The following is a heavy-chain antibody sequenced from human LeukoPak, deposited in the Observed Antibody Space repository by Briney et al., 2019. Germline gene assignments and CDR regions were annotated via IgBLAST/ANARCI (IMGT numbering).Heavy chain of an antibody. CDR3: VRGHSSSSNYFDY. V-gene: IGHV3-64D*09. Sequence: GGSLRLSCSASGFTFSSYAMRWVRQAPGKGLEYVSGISGNGGSTNYEDSVKGRFTISRDNSKNTLCLQMSSLRAEDTAVYYCVRGHSSSSNYFDYWGQGSLVTVSS. CDR2: ISGNGGST. J-gene: IGHJ4*02. CDR1: GFTFSSYA. D-gene: IGHD6-6*01.